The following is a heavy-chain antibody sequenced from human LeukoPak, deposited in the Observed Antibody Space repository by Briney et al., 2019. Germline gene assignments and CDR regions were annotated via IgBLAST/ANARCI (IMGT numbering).Heavy chain of an antibody. CDR1: GFTFSNYA. Sequence: GGSLRLSCAASGFTFSNYAMSWVRQAPGKGLEWVSTISGSGGSTYYADSVKGRVSISRDNSKNTLYLQMNSLRAEDTAVYYCAKDRNSEGGAAKNYWGQGTLVTVSS. D-gene: IGHD1-26*01. CDR3: AKDRNSEGGAAKNY. V-gene: IGHV3-23*01. CDR2: ISGSGGST. J-gene: IGHJ4*02.